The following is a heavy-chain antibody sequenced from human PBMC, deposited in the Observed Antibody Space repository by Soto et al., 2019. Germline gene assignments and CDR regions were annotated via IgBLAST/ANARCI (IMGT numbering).Heavy chain of an antibody. CDR2: ISGYNGDT. D-gene: IGHD3-10*01. V-gene: IGHV1-18*04. CDR1: GYTFRSFG. J-gene: IGHJ4*02. Sequence: ASVKFSCKASGYTFRSFGISWVRQAPGQRLEWMGWISGYNGDTKYAQKVQGRVTLTADSSTNTAYMELRSLRSDDTAIYYCVRDKMVSYYGLGTFDYWGQGIVVTVSS. CDR3: VRDKMVSYYGLGTFDY.